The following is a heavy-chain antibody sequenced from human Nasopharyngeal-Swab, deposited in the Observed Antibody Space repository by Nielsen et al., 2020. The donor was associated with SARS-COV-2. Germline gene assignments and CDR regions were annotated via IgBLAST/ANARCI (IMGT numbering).Heavy chain of an antibody. CDR3: ARDLGGAAAGTDY. Sequence: GESLKISCAASGFTFSSYGMHWVRQAPGKGLEWVAVIWYDGSNKYYADSVKGRFTISRDNSKNTLYLQMNRLRAEETAVYYCARDLGGAAAGTDYWGQGTLVTVSS. J-gene: IGHJ4*02. CDR1: GFTFSSYG. D-gene: IGHD6-13*01. CDR2: IWYDGSNK. V-gene: IGHV3-33*01.